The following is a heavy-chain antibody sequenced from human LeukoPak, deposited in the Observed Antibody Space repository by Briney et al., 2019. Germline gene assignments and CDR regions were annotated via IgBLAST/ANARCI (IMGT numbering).Heavy chain of an antibody. J-gene: IGHJ4*02. V-gene: IGHV1-46*01. CDR3: ARVGPMITFGGVIDNHDY. CDR1: VYTFTIYY. Sequence: GASVNVSFKSSVYTFTIYYMHWVRQAPGQGLEWMGIINPSGGSTSYAQKFQGRVTMTRDTSTSTVYMELSSLRSEDTAVYYCARVGPMITFGGVIDNHDYWGQGTLVTVSS. D-gene: IGHD3-16*02. CDR2: INPSGGST.